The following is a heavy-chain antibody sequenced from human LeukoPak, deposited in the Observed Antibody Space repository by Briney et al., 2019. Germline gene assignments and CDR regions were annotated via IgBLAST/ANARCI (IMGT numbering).Heavy chain of an antibody. CDR1: GYTFTSYG. CDR2: ISAYNGNT. J-gene: IGHJ4*02. V-gene: IGHV1-18*01. Sequence: ASVKVSCKASGYTFTSYGISWVRQAPGQGLEWMGWISAYNGNTNYAQKLQGRVTMTTGTSTSTAYMELRSLRSDDTAVYYCARDSGGYSYGEFDYWGQGTLVTDSS. CDR3: ARDSGGYSYGEFDY. D-gene: IGHD5-18*01.